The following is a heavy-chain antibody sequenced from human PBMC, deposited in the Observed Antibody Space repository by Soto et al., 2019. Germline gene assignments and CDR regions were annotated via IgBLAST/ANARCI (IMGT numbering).Heavy chain of an antibody. V-gene: IGHV4-34*01. J-gene: IGHJ4*02. CDR1: GGSFSGYY. CDR3: ARDFVRGFMGALDY. CDR2: INHSGST. Sequence: SETLSLTCAVYGGSFSGYYWSWIRQPPGKGLEWIGEINHSGSTNYNPSLKSRVTISVDTSKNQFSLKLSSVTAADTAVYYCARDFVRGFMGALDYWGQGTLVTVSS. D-gene: IGHD1-26*01.